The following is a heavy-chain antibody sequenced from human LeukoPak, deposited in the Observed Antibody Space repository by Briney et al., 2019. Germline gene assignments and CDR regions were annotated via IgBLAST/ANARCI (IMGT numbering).Heavy chain of an antibody. V-gene: IGHV5-51*01. D-gene: IGHD3-9*01. Sequence: GESLKISCKASGYSFTSYWIGWVRQMPGKGLEWMGIIYPGDSDTRYSPSFQGQVTISADKSISTAYLQWSSLKASDTAMYYCARWVTYYDILTGRFSFDYWGQGTLVTVSS. J-gene: IGHJ4*02. CDR1: GYSFTSYW. CDR3: ARWVTYYDILTGRFSFDY. CDR2: IYPGDSDT.